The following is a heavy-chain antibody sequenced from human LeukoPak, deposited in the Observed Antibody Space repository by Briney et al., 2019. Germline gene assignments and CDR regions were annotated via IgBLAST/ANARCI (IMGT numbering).Heavy chain of an antibody. CDR1: GYTFTGYY. CDR3: ARTKRGSGSYYNVWFDP. CDR2: INPNSGGT. J-gene: IGHJ5*02. V-gene: IGHV1-2*02. Sequence: ASVKVSCKASGYTFTGYYMHWVRQAPGQGLEWMGWINPNSGGTNYAQKFQGRVTMTSDTSISTAYMELSRLRSDDTAVYYCARTKRGSGSYYNVWFDPWGQGTLVTVSS. D-gene: IGHD3-10*01.